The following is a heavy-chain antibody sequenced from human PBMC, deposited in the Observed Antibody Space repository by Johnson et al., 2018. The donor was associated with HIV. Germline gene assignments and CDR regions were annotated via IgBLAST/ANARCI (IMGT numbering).Heavy chain of an antibody. D-gene: IGHD2-21*01. V-gene: IGHV3-30*04. CDR3: AKDPPLCGGDCYAFDI. CDR1: GFTFSSYA. Sequence: VQLVESGGGLVKPGGSLRLSCAASGFTFSSYAMHWVRQAPGKGLEWVAVISYDGNNKYYADSVKGRFTISRDNSKNTLYVQMNSLRAEDTAVYYCAKDPPLCGGDCYAFDIWGQGTLVTVSS. J-gene: IGHJ3*02. CDR2: ISYDGNNK.